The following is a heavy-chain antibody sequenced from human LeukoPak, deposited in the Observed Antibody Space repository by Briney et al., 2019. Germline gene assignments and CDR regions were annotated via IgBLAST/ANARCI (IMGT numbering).Heavy chain of an antibody. CDR3: ARRSSSWYTRGYFDY. CDR1: GGSFSGYY. CDR2: INHSGST. D-gene: IGHD6-13*01. J-gene: IGHJ4*02. Sequence: PSETLSLTCAVYGGSFSGYYWSWIRQPPGKGLEWIGEINHSGSTNYNPSLKSRVTISVDTSKNQFSLKLSSVTAADTAVYYCARRSSSWYTRGYFDYWGQGTLVTVSS. V-gene: IGHV4-34*01.